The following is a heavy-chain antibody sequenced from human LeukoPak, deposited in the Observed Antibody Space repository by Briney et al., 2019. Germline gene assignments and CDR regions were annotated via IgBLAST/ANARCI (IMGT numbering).Heavy chain of an antibody. J-gene: IGHJ4*02. V-gene: IGHV4-4*02. D-gene: IGHD1-26*01. CDR2: VYYSGSI. CDR1: GGSISGSNW. CDR3: ARGRMGSGRYYFDY. Sequence: SGTLSLTCAVSGGSISGSNWWSWVRQPPGKGLEWIGEVYYSGSINYNPSLKSRVTISVDKSKSQFSLKLSSVTAADTAVYYCARGRMGSGRYYFDYWGQGTLVTVSS.